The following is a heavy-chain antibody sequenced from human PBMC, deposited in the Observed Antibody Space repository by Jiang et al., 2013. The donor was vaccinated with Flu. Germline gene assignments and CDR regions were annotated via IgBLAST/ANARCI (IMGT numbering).Heavy chain of an antibody. Sequence: TCTVSGGSMNTYYWYWIRQPPGKGLQWIGSIHYSGSTNYNPSLKGRVTISIDRSKKKFSLSLSSVTAADTAVYFCARDQWLASDYYYYGMDVWGQGTTVTVSS. CDR2: IHYSGST. CDR1: GGSMNTYY. V-gene: IGHV4-59*01. J-gene: IGHJ6*02. CDR3: ARDQWLASDYYYYGMDV. D-gene: IGHD6-19*01.